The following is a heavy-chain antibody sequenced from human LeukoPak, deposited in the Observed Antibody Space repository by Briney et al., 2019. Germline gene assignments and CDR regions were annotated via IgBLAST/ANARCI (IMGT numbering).Heavy chain of an antibody. CDR1: GYSISSGYY. V-gene: IGHV4-38-2*01. CDR2: IYHSGST. CDR3: ARHNLRGVAAAGTIDY. D-gene: IGHD6-13*01. Sequence: SETLSLTCAVSGYSISSGYYWGWIRQPPGKGLEWIGSIYHSGSTYYNPSLKSRVTISVDTSKNQFSLKLSSVTAADTAVYYCARHNLRGVAAAGTIDYWGQGTLVTVSS. J-gene: IGHJ4*02.